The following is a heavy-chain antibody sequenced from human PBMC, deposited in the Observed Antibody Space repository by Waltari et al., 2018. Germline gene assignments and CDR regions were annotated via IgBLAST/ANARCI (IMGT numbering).Heavy chain of an antibody. J-gene: IGHJ4*02. V-gene: IGHV4-59*01. Sequence: QVQLQESGPGLVKPSETLSLTCTVSGGSISHYYWSWIRQPPGKGLEWIGYIYNSGSTKSNPSLKSRVTISVDTSKNQFSLKLNSVTAADTAVYYCTRESDGSYYFDYWGQGTLVTVSS. CDR3: TRESDGSYYFDY. D-gene: IGHD1-26*01. CDR1: GGSISHYY. CDR2: IYNSGST.